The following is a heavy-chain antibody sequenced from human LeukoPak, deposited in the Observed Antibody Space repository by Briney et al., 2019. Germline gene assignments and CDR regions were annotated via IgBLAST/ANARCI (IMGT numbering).Heavy chain of an antibody. CDR1: GFTFSSYA. CDR3: ARWGSELPDDAFDI. CDR2: ISGSGGST. D-gene: IGHD6-25*01. J-gene: IGHJ3*02. Sequence: GGSLRLSCAASGFTFSSYAMSWVRQAPGKGLEWVSAISGSGGSTYYADSVKGRFTISRDNAKNSLYLQMNSLRAEDTAVYYCARWGSELPDDAFDIWGQGTMVTVSS. V-gene: IGHV3-23*01.